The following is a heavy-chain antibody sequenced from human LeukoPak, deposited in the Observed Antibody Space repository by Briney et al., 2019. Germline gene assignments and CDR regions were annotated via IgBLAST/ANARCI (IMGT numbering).Heavy chain of an antibody. CDR3: AKSNSGYNYIDF. CDR1: GFTFSNYG. V-gene: IGHV3-33*06. D-gene: IGHD5-12*01. CDR2: VSFDGTNY. J-gene: IGHJ4*02. Sequence: GGSLRLSRAASGFTFSNYGMHWVRQAPGKGLEWVAGVSFDGTNYYYPDSVKGRFTISRDNSKNALYLQMNSLRAEDTAVYFCAKSNSGYNYIDFWGQGALVTVSS.